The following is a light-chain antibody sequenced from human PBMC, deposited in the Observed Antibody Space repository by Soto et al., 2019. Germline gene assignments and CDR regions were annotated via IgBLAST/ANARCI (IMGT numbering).Light chain of an antibody. V-gene: IGKV1-39*01. J-gene: IGKJ1*01. CDR1: QSISKF. CDR3: QQTYSAPPT. Sequence: DIQMTQTPSSLSASVGDRVTITCRASQSISKFLNWFHQKPGKAPRLLMFLTSNLESGVPSRFSGSGSGTDYTLTISSLQPEDFGTYYCQQTYSAPPTFGQGTKVEMK. CDR2: LTS.